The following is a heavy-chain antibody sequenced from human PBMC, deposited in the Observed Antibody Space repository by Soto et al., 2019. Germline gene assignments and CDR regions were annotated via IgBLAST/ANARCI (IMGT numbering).Heavy chain of an antibody. Sequence: GGSLRLSCAASGFTFSDYGMNWVRQAPGKGLEWVSYISTTSTTIYYADSVRGRFTISRDSAKNSLYLQMNSLRVEDTAVYYCARVSRGDSDYWGQGTLVTVSS. CDR3: ARVSRGDSDY. CDR2: ISTTSTTI. V-gene: IGHV3-48*01. CDR1: GFTFSDYG. J-gene: IGHJ4*02.